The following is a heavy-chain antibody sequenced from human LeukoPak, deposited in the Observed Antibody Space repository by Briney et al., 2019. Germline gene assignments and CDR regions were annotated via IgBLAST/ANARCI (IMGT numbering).Heavy chain of an antibody. J-gene: IGHJ4*02. CDR2: INSVGSYT. V-gene: IGHV3-74*01. D-gene: IGHD6-13*01. Sequence: GGSLRLSCAVSGFTISSYWMHWVRQAPGKGLVWVSRINSVGSYTNYADSVKGRFTISRDNGKNTLYLQMNSLRAEDTAVYYCARGGLSSSFGYWGQGTLVTVSS. CDR3: ARGGLSSSFGY. CDR1: GFTISSYW.